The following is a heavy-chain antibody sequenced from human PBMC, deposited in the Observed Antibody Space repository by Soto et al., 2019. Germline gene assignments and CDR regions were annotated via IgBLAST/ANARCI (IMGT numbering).Heavy chain of an antibody. CDR1: GFTFRNYG. Sequence: QVQLVESGGGAVQPGRSLRLSCAASGFTFRNYGMHWVRQAPGKGLEWVALIWYDGSNTFYTDSVKGRFTISRDNSKSTLHLQMNSLRAEDTAVYYCTRDVSSRYFDLWGRGSLVTVSS. CDR3: TRDVSSRYFDL. J-gene: IGHJ2*01. V-gene: IGHV3-33*01. CDR2: IWYDGSNT.